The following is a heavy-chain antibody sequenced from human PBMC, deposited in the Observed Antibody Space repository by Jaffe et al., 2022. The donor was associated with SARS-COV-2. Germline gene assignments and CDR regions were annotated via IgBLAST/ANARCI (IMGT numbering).Heavy chain of an antibody. V-gene: IGHV1-69*02. CDR1: GGTFSSYT. J-gene: IGHJ6*02. Sequence: QVQLVQSGAEVKKPGSSVKVSCKASGGTFSSYTISWVRQAPGQGLEWMGRIIPILGIANYAQKFQGRVTITADKSTSTAYMELSSLRSEDTAVYYCASTGGNWYYYYGMDVWGQGTTVTVSS. D-gene: IGHD7-27*01. CDR2: IIPILGIA. CDR3: ASTGGNWYYYYGMDV.